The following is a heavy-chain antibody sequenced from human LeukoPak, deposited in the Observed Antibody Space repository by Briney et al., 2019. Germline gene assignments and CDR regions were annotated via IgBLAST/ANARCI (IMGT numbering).Heavy chain of an antibody. V-gene: IGHV3-53*01. CDR2: IYTGGTT. Sequence: GGSLRLSCAASGFTVSSIYMSWVRQAPGKGLEWVSVIYTGGTTYYADSVKGRFTISRDNSKNTVYLQMNSLRAEDTAVYYCARDGDDRYYYYGMDVWGQGTTVTVSS. J-gene: IGHJ6*02. CDR3: ARDGDDRYYYYGMDV. CDR1: GFTVSSIY.